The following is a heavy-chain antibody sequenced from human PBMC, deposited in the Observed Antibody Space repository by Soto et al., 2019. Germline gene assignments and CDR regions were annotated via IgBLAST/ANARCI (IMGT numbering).Heavy chain of an antibody. CDR3: ATDPGGYLFVGETYYFDY. CDR1: GYTLTELS. V-gene: IGHV1-24*01. D-gene: IGHD3-16*02. Sequence: GASVKVSCKVSGYTLTELSRHWVRQAPGKGLEWMGGFDPEDGETIYAQKFQGRVTMTEDTSTDTAYMELSSLRSEDTAVYYCATDPGGYLFVGETYYFDYWGQGTLVTVSS. CDR2: FDPEDGET. J-gene: IGHJ4*02.